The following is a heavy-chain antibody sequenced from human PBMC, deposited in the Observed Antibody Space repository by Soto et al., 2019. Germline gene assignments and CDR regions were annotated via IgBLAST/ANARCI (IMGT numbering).Heavy chain of an antibody. CDR2: IYHSGST. Sequence: QLQLQESGSGLVKPSQTLSLTCAVSGGSISSGGYSWSWIRQPPGKGLEWIGDIYHSGSTYYNPSLKSRVTISVDRSRKQFSPKLRSVTGAHTAVYYCARASGYCSGGSCPVGWFATWGQGTVVTVSS. D-gene: IGHD2-15*01. CDR1: GGSISSGGYS. J-gene: IGHJ5*02. CDR3: ARASGYCSGGSCPVGWFAT. V-gene: IGHV4-30-2*01.